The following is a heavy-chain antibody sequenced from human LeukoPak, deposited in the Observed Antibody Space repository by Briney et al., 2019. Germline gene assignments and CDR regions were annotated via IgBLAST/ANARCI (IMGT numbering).Heavy chain of an antibody. CDR3: AGESRGVRGVLPY. J-gene: IGHJ4*02. Sequence: GGSLRLSCAASGFTFSSYWMSWVRQAPGKGQEWVANIKQDGSEKYYVDSVKGRFTISRDNAKNSLYLQMNSLRAEDTAVYYCAGESRGVRGVLPYWARGTLVTVSS. D-gene: IGHD3-10*01. V-gene: IGHV3-7*01. CDR1: GFTFSSYW. CDR2: IKQDGSEK.